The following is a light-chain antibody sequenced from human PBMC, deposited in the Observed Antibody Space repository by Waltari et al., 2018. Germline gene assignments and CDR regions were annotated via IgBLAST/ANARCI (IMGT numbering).Light chain of an antibody. Sequence: DIQMSQSPSSLSASLGDRVTITFRASQCISYNLNWYQQRPGVVPKSLLYAASSLQSGVPSRFSGSGSGTDFTLTISSLQPEDFASYYCQQSYRTPLTFGGGTKVEIK. V-gene: IGKV1-39*01. CDR3: QQSYRTPLT. CDR2: AAS. J-gene: IGKJ4*01. CDR1: QCISYN.